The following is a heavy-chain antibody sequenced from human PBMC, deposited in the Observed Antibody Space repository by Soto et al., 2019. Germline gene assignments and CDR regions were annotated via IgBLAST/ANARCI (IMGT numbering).Heavy chain of an antibody. CDR3: AKRGDIVLMAVNWFDP. V-gene: IGHV3-23*01. CDR2: ISSNGGDT. J-gene: IGHJ5*02. D-gene: IGHD2-8*01. Sequence: GGSLRLSCAASGFTFSSYAMSWVRQAPGKGLQWVSLISSNGGDTYYADSVKGRFTISRDNSKSTLYLQMNSLRPEDTAVYYCAKRGDIVLMAVNWFDPWGQGTLVTVSS. CDR1: GFTFSSYA.